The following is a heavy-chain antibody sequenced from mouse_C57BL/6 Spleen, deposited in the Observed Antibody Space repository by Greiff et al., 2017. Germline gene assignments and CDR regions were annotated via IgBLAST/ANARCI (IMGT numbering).Heavy chain of an antibody. CDR1: GFTFSDYY. J-gene: IGHJ3*01. CDR3: ASQYGSVPFAY. D-gene: IGHD1-1*01. Sequence: EVHLVESGGGLVQPGGSLKLSCAASGFTFSDYYMYWVRQTPEKRLEWVAYISTGGGSTYYPDTVKGRFTISRDNAKNTLYLQLRRLKSEDTAMYYCASQYGSVPFAYWGQGTLVTVSA. V-gene: IGHV5-12*01. CDR2: ISTGGGST.